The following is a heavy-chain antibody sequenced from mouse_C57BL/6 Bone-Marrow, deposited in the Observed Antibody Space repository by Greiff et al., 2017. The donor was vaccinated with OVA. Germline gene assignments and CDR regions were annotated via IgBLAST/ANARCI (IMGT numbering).Heavy chain of an antibody. V-gene: IGHV1-9*01. CDR3: ASYDYYGSSFWYFAV. Sequence: QVQLKESGAELMKPGASVKLSCKATGYTFTGYWIEWVKQRPGKGLEWIGEILSGSGSTNYNEKFKGKATFTADTTSKTAYMQLSSLTTEDSSIYYWASYDYYGSSFWYFAVWGTGTTVTVSS. J-gene: IGHJ1*03. CDR2: ILSGSGST. D-gene: IGHD1-1*01. CDR1: GYTFTGYW.